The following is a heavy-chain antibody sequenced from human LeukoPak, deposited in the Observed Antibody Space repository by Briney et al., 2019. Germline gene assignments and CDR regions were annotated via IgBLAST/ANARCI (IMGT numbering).Heavy chain of an antibody. J-gene: IGHJ4*02. Sequence: GGSLRLSCAASGFTFSSYEMNWVRQAPGKGLEWVSYISSSGSTIYYAGSVKGRFTISRDNAKNSLYLQMNSLRAEDTAVYYCARDYDSSGYYGPYFDYWGQGTLVTVSS. CDR1: GFTFSSYE. CDR2: ISSSGSTI. V-gene: IGHV3-48*03. CDR3: ARDYDSSGYYGPYFDY. D-gene: IGHD3-22*01.